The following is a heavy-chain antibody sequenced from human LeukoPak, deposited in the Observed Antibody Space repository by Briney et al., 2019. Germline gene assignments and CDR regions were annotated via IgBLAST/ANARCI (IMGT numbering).Heavy chain of an antibody. Sequence: ASVKVSCKASGYTFTGYYMHWVRQAPGQGLERMGWINPNSGGTNYAQKFQGRVTMTRDTSISTAYMELSRLRSDDTAVYYCARASYYYDSSGYYYWGQGTLVTVSS. D-gene: IGHD3-22*01. CDR3: ARASYYYDSSGYYY. J-gene: IGHJ4*02. CDR1: GYTFTGYY. V-gene: IGHV1-2*02. CDR2: INPNSGGT.